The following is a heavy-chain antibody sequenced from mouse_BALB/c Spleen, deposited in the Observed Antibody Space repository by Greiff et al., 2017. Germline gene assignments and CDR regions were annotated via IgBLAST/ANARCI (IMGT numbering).Heavy chain of an antibody. CDR3: ARCPTSTHAMDY. Sequence: VQLQQTGPELVKPGASVKISCKASGYSFTDYIMLWVKQSHGQSLEWIGNINPYYGSTSYNLKLKGKATLTVDKSSSTAYMQLNSMTSEDSAVYYCARCPTSTHAMDYWGQGTSDTVSS. V-gene: IGHV1-39*01. J-gene: IGHJ4*01. CDR1: GYSFTDYI. D-gene: IGHD1-2*01. CDR2: INPYYGST.